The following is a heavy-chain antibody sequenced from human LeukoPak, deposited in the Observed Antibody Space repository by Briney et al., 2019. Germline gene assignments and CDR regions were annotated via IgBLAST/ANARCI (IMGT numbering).Heavy chain of an antibody. J-gene: IGHJ4*02. Sequence: SETLSLTCTVSGGSISSSSYYWGWIRQPPGKGLEWIGSIYYSGSTYYNPSLKSRVTISVDTSKNQLSLKLSSVTAADTAVYYCARRSSSGWRRYYFDYWGQGTLVTVSS. V-gene: IGHV4-39*01. CDR3: ARRSSSGWRRYYFDY. CDR1: GGSISSSSYY. CDR2: IYYSGST. D-gene: IGHD6-19*01.